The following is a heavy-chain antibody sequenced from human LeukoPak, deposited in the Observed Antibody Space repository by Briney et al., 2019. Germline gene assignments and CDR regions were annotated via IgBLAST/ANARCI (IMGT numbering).Heavy chain of an antibody. Sequence: GSLRLSCAASGFTFSSYAMHWVRQAPGKGLEWVADISYDGSNKYYADSVKGRFTISRDNSKNTLYLQMNSLRAEDTAVYYCARDRSLWSGYSPFGYWGQGTLVTVSS. J-gene: IGHJ4*02. V-gene: IGHV3-30*01. D-gene: IGHD3-3*01. CDR2: ISYDGSNK. CDR3: ARDRSLWSGYSPFGY. CDR1: GFTFSSYA.